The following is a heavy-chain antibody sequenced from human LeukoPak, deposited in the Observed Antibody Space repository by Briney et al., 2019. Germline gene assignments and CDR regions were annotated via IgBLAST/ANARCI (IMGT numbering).Heavy chain of an antibody. J-gene: IGHJ6*02. D-gene: IGHD6-13*01. CDR3: ARGVKRAAASSRYYYGMDV. CDR1: GYTLTELS. Sequence: ASVKVSCKVSGYTLTELSMHWVRQAPGKGLEWMGGFDPEDGETIYAQKFQGRVTMTEDTSTDTAYMELSSLRSEDTAVYYCARGVKRAAASSRYYYGMDVWGQGTTFTVSS. CDR2: FDPEDGET. V-gene: IGHV1-24*01.